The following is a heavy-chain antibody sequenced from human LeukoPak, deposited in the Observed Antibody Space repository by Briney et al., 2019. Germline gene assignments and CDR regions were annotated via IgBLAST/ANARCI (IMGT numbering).Heavy chain of an antibody. CDR3: ARDRDCGGDCFDAFDI. CDR2: IYYSGST. D-gene: IGHD2-21*02. V-gene: IGHV4-39*07. J-gene: IGHJ3*02. Sequence: SETLSLTCTVSGGSISSSSYYWGWIRQPPGKGLEWIGSIYYSGSTYYNPSLKSRVTISVDTSKNQFSLKLSSVTAADTAVYYCARDRDCGGDCFDAFDIWGQGTMVTVSS. CDR1: GGSISSSSYY.